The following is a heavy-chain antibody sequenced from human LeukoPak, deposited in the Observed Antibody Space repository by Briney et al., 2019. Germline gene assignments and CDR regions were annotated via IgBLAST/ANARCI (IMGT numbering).Heavy chain of an antibody. CDR3: ARAQSRDGYNLDY. V-gene: IGHV3-11*04. CDR1: EFNVNDYD. CDR2: IGGSDSIV. D-gene: IGHD5-24*01. Sequence: GGSLRLSCGASEFNVNDYDMSWVRQAPGKGLEWISDIGGSDSIVAYAGSVEGRFTISRDIAKNSLFLQMNSLRAEDTAVYYCARAQSRDGYNLDYWGQGTLVTVSS. J-gene: IGHJ4*02.